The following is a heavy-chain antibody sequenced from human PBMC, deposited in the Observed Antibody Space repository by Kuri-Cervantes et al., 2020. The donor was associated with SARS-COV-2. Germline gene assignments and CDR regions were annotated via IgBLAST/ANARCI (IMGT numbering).Heavy chain of an antibody. V-gene: IGHV1-3*01. CDR3: ARGYSYGSHFYDY. J-gene: IGHJ4*02. CDR1: GYTFTSYA. Sequence: GESLKISCAASGYTFTSYAMHWVRQAPGQRLEWMGWVNAGNGNTKYSQKFQGRVTITRDTSASTAYMELSSLRSEDTAVYYCARGYSYGSHFYDYWGQGTLVTVSS. CDR2: VNAGNGNT. D-gene: IGHD5-18*01.